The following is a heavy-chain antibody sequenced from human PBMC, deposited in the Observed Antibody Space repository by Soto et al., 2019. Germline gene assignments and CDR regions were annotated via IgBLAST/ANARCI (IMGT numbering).Heavy chain of an antibody. Sequence: SETLSLTCTVSGGSISSSSYYWGWIRQPPGKGLEWIGSIYYSGSTYYNPSLKSRVTISVDTSKNQFSLKLSSVTAADTAVYYCARHEAWDYGDDDFDYWGQGTLVTVSS. CDR1: GGSISSSSYY. D-gene: IGHD4-17*01. J-gene: IGHJ4*02. CDR2: IYYSGST. CDR3: ARHEAWDYGDDDFDY. V-gene: IGHV4-39*01.